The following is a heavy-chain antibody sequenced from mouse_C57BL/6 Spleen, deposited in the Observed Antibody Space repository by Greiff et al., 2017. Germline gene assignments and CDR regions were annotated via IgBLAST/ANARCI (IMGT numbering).Heavy chain of an antibody. Sequence: QVQLKESGPELVKPGASVKISCKASGYSFTSYYIHWVKQRPGQGLEWIGWIYPGSGNTKYNEKFKGKATLTADTSSSTAYMQLSSLTSEDSAVYYGARRGYYGSSYGFDYWGQGTTLTVSS. D-gene: IGHD1-1*01. V-gene: IGHV1-66*01. J-gene: IGHJ2*01. CDR3: ARRGYYGSSYGFDY. CDR2: IYPGSGNT. CDR1: GYSFTSYY.